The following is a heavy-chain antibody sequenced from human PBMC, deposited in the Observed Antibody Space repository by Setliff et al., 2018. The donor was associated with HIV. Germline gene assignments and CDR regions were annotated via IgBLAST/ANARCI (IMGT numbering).Heavy chain of an antibody. D-gene: IGHD5-12*01. J-gene: IGHJ6*03. CDR2: MSPSGFST. CDR1: GYTFTSYD. CDR3: ARGCHVAYYYYYYYMDV. V-gene: IGHV1-46*01. Sequence: ASVKVSCKAPGYTFTSYDIHWVRQAPGQGLEWMGIMSPSGFSTSHAQKFQGRVTLTRDTSTGTDYMELSSLRSEDTAVYYCARGCHVAYYYYYYYMDVWGKGTTVTVSS.